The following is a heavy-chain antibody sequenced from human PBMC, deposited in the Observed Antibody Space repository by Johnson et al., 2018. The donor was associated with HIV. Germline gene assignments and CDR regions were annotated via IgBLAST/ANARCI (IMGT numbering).Heavy chain of an antibody. V-gene: IGHV3-23*04. Sequence: VQLVESGGGLVQPGGSLRLSCAASGFTFSSYAMSWVRQAPGKGLEWVPAISGRGGSTYYVDYVKGRFTIARSNSKHTLYHQMNSLRVEDTAVYYCARLGANSLGGAFDVWGQGTMVTVSS. CDR2: ISGRGGST. J-gene: IGHJ3*01. CDR3: ARLGANSLGGAFDV. CDR1: GFTFSSYA. D-gene: IGHD4-23*01.